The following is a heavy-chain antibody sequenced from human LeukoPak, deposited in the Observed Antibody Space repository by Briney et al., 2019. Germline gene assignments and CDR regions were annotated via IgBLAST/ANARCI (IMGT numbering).Heavy chain of an antibody. CDR1: GFTFSSYG. CDR2: ISYDGRNT. Sequence: GGSLRLSCAASGFTFSSYGMHWVRQAPGKGLEWVAVISYDGRNTYYADSVRGRSTISRDNSKNTLSLQMNSLRAEDTAVYYCARGSIAAAGPGDLDYWGQGTLVTVSS. J-gene: IGHJ4*02. V-gene: IGHV3-30*03. D-gene: IGHD6-13*01. CDR3: ARGSIAAAGPGDLDY.